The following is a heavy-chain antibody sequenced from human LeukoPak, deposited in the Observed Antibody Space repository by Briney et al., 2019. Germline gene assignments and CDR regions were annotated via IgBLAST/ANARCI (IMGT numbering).Heavy chain of an antibody. CDR1: GFTFSSYY. CDR2: VHDDGDTK. CDR3: ATGSGHYYDR. Sequence: GGSLRLSCTTSGFTFSSYYMHWVRQAPGKGLEWVAVVHDDGDTKYYVDSVKGRFTISRDNSKNTSYLQMSTLRDEDTAIYYCATGSGHYYDRWGQGTLVTVSS. J-gene: IGHJ4*02. V-gene: IGHV3-30*02. D-gene: IGHD3-3*01.